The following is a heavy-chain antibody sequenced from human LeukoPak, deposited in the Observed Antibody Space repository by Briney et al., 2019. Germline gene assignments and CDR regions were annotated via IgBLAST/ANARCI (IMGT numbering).Heavy chain of an antibody. D-gene: IGHD3-16*02. CDR2: IYSGGST. J-gene: IGHJ6*03. Sequence: GGSLRLSCAASGFTVSSNYMSWVRQAPGKGLEWVSVIYSGGSTNYADSVKGRFTISRDNSKNTLYLQMNSLRAEDTAVYYCAREVWVYAYVWGSYRSNYYYYYMDVWGKGTTVTISS. CDR1: GFTVSSNY. V-gene: IGHV3-66*01. CDR3: AREVWVYAYVWGSYRSNYYYYYMDV.